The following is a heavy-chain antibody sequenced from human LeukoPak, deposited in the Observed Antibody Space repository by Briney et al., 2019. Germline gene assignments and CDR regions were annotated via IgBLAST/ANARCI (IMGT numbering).Heavy chain of an antibody. CDR1: GFTVSSNY. D-gene: IGHD5-18*01. J-gene: IGHJ4*02. CDR3: ARGKNTAMVDY. Sequence: GGSLRLSCAASGFTVSSNYMSWVRQAPGKGLEWVSVIYSGGSTYYADSVKGRFTISRDDSKNTLYLQMNSLRAEDTAVYYCARGKNTAMVDYWCQGTLVTVSS. V-gene: IGHV3-53*01. CDR2: IYSGGST.